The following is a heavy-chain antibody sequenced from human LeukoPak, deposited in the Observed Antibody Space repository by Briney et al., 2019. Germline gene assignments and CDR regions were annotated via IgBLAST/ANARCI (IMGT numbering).Heavy chain of an antibody. CDR3: ARAFRVAATGRYFDY. CDR2: MNPNSGNT. J-gene: IGHJ4*02. CDR1: GYTFASYD. Sequence: ASVKVSCTASGYTFASYDINWVRQATGQGLEWMGWMNPNSGNTGYAQKFQGRVTMTRNTSITTAYMELSSLRSEDTAVYYCARAFRVAATGRYFDYWGQGTLVTVSS. D-gene: IGHD6-13*01. V-gene: IGHV1-8*01.